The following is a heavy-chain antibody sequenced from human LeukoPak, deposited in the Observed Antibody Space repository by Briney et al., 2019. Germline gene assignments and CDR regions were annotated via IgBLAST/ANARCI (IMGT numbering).Heavy chain of an antibody. CDR2: VNPSGGSA. CDR3: ARGRTTHSYASSGFYPRDY. D-gene: IGHD3-22*01. J-gene: IGHJ4*02. V-gene: IGHV1-46*01. Sequence: GASVKVSCKASGYTFTNYYIHWVRQAPGQGLEWMGMVNPSGGSAVYAQMLQGRLTMTRDMSSSTVYMELTSLTSEDTAVYFCARGRTTHSYASSGFYPRDYWGQGTLVTVSS. CDR1: GYTFTNYY.